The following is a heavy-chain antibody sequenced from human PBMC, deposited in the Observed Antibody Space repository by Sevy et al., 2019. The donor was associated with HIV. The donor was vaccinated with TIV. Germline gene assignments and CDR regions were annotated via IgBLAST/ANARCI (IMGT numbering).Heavy chain of an antibody. CDR3: AGVVSSSWSRSKDAFDI. V-gene: IGHV3-11*01. J-gene: IGHJ3*02. CDR2: ISSSGSTI. Sequence: GGSLRLSCAASGFTFSDYYMSWIRQAPGKGLEWVSYISSSGSTIYYADSVKGRFTISRDNAKNSLYLQMNSLRAEDTAVYYCAGVVSSSWSRSKDAFDIWGQGTMVTVSS. D-gene: IGHD6-13*01. CDR1: GFTFSDYY.